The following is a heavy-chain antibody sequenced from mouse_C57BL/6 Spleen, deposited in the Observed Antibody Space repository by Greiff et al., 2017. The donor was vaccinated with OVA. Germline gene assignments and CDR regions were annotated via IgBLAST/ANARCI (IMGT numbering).Heavy chain of an antibody. CDR1: GYTFTSYW. D-gene: IGHD2-3*01. J-gene: IGHJ3*01. CDR3: ARSEGGYSWFAY. Sequence: QVQLQQPGTELVKPGASVKLSYKASGYTFTSYWMHWVKQRPGQGLEWIGNINPSNGGTNYNEKFKSKATLTVDKSSSTAYMQLSSLTSEDSAVYYCARSEGGYSWFAYWGQGTLVTVSA. CDR2: INPSNGGT. V-gene: IGHV1-53*01.